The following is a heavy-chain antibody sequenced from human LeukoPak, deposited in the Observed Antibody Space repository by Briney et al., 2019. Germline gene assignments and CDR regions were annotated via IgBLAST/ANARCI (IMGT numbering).Heavy chain of an antibody. CDR2: INPNSGDP. V-gene: IGHV1-2*02. Sequence: ASVKVSCKASGYIFTAYYLHWVRQAPGQGLERMGWINPNSGDPNYAQNFQGRVTMSRDTSLSTAYMELSSLRSDDKAVYYCVRGGDGDRRDFDYWGQGTLVTVSS. D-gene: IGHD5-24*01. CDR1: GYIFTAYY. J-gene: IGHJ4*02. CDR3: VRGGDGDRRDFDY.